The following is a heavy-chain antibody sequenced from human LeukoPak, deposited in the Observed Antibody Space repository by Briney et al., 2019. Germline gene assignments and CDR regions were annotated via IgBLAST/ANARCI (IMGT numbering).Heavy chain of an antibody. CDR2: ISHSGSS. CDR3: ARGDRITVTMFRPRPYIDY. V-gene: IGHV4-34*01. CDR1: GGSFSGYY. Sequence: SETVSLTCAVYGGSFSGYYWSWLPQPPGKGLECIGEISHSGSSNYNPSLKSRVTISVDTSKNQFSLKLTSVTAADTAVYYCARGDRITVTMFRPRPYIDYWGQGSLATVSS. J-gene: IGHJ4*02. D-gene: IGHD4-17*01.